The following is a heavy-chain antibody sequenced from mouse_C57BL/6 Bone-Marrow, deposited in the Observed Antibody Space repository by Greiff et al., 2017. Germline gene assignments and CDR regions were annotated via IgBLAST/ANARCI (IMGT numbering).Heavy chain of an antibody. CDR1: GFTFSSYA. CDR3: ARVWLPYYYTMDY. D-gene: IGHD2-2*01. CDR2: ISDGGSYT. Sequence: EVMLVESGGGLVKPGGSLKLSCAASGFTFSSYAMSWVRQTPEKRLEWVATISDGGSYTYYPDNVKGRFTISRDNATNNLYLQLSLLKSEDTAVYYCARVWLPYYYTMDYGGQGTSVTVSS. J-gene: IGHJ4*01. V-gene: IGHV5-4*03.